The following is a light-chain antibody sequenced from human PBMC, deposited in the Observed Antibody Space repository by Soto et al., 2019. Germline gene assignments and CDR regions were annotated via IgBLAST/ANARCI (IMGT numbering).Light chain of an antibody. Sequence: DIQMTQSPSSLSASVGDRVTITCRASQGISTYLAWYQQKPGKVPKLLIYAASTLQSGVPSRFSGSGSGTDFTLTISNLQPEDVATYYCQKCYSAPQTFGQGTKVEIK. V-gene: IGKV1-27*01. CDR3: QKCYSAPQT. CDR1: QGISTY. J-gene: IGKJ1*01. CDR2: AAS.